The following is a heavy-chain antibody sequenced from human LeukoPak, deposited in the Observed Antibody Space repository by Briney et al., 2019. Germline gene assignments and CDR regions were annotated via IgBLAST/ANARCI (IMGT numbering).Heavy chain of an antibody. CDR3: ARDHNYAFDN. Sequence: GGSLRLSCTASRFPFIEYSMNWVRQVPGKGLEWIAYIGIDSGNTKYADSVRGRFTISADKTKNSLYVQMNSLRVEDTAVYYCARDHNYAFDNWGQGTLVSVAS. J-gene: IGHJ4*02. CDR2: IGIDSGNT. V-gene: IGHV3-48*01. D-gene: IGHD1-1*01. CDR1: RFPFIEYS.